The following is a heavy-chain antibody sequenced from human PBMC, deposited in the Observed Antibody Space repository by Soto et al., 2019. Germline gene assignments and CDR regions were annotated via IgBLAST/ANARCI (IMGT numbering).Heavy chain of an antibody. Sequence: GGSLRLCCAASGFTFSSYSMNWVRQAPGKGLEWVSSISSSSSYIYYADSVKGRFTISRDNAKNSLYLQMNSLRAEDTAVYYCARPREKNGAVAGDAFDIWGQGTMVTVSS. CDR1: GFTFSSYS. D-gene: IGHD6-19*01. J-gene: IGHJ3*02. CDR3: ARPREKNGAVAGDAFDI. V-gene: IGHV3-21*01. CDR2: ISSSSSYI.